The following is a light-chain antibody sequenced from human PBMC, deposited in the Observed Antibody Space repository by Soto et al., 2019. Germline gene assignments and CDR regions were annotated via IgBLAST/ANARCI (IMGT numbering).Light chain of an antibody. J-gene: IGKJ1*01. Sequence: EIVMTQSPATLSVSPGERATLSCRASQSVSSNLAWYQQKPGQAPRLLIYGASTRATGLPARFSGSGSGTEFTLTISSLHSEDFAVDYCQQYNNWPPTFGQGTKVDI. CDR3: QQYNNWPPT. V-gene: IGKV3-15*01. CDR1: QSVSSN. CDR2: GAS.